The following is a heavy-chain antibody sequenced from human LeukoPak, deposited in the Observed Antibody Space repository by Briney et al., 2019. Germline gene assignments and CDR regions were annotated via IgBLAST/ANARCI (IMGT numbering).Heavy chain of an antibody. V-gene: IGHV3-7*01. CDR1: GFTFSRYW. CDR3: XKSXGXFGXQFPLYYGMDV. D-gene: IGHD3-10*01. CDR2: IKEDGSEK. Sequence: GGSLRLSCAASGFTFSRYWMSWVRQAPGKGLEWVANIKEDGSEKYYVDSVKGRFTISRDNAKNSVYLHINSLRVEDTAVYYXXKSXGXFGXQFPLYYGMDVWGQGTTVTVSS. J-gene: IGHJ6*01.